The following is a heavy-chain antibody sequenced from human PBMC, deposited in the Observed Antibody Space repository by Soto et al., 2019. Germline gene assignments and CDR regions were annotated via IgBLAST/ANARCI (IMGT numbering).Heavy chain of an antibody. Sequence: QVQLQQWGAGLLKPSETLSLTCAVYGRSFSGYYWSWIRQPPGKGLEWIGEINHSGSTNYNPSLKSRVTISVDTSQNQFSLNLSSGTAADTAVYYCERAYGGNSGVFDYWGQGTLVTVSS. J-gene: IGHJ4*02. CDR1: GRSFSGYY. D-gene: IGHD4-17*01. V-gene: IGHV4-34*01. CDR2: INHSGST. CDR3: ERAYGGNSGVFDY.